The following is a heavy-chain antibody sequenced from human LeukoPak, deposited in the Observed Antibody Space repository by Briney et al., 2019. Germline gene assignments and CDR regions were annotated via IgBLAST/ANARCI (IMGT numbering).Heavy chain of an antibody. CDR2: IYPSDGST. CDR1: GYSFTSNY. J-gene: IGHJ4*02. CDR3: ARDQEGFDY. Sequence: ASVKVSCKASGYSFTSNYIHWVRQAPGQGLEWMGMIYPSDGSTNYAQKFQGRVTVTRDTSTSTVHMELSGLRSEDTAVYYCARDQEGFDYWGQGTLVTVSS. V-gene: IGHV1-46*01.